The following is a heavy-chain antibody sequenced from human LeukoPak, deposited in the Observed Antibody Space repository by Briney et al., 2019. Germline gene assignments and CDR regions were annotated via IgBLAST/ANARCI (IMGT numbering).Heavy chain of an antibody. J-gene: IGHJ4*01. V-gene: IGHV3-21*01. CDR1: GFTFSSYS. CDR2: ISSSSSYI. Sequence: PGGSLRLSCAASGFTFSSYSMNWVRQAPGKGLEWVSSISSSSSYIYYADSVKGRFTISRDNAKNSLYLQMNSLRAEDTAVYYCASGYYDSSGYRDYWGQEPWSPSPQ. D-gene: IGHD3-22*01. CDR3: ASGYYDSSGYRDY.